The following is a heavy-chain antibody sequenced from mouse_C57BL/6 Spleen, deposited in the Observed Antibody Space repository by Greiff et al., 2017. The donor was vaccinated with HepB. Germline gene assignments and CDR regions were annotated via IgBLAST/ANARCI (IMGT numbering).Heavy chain of an antibody. V-gene: IGHV1-52*01. CDR3: ARKGYDYGLDY. Sequence: VQLKQPGAELVRPGSSVKLSCKASGYTFTSYWMHWVKQRPIQGLEWIGNIDPSDSETHYNQKFKDKATLTVDKSSSTAYMQLSSLTSEDSAVYYCARKGYDYGLDYWGQGTTLTVSS. CDR2: IDPSDSET. J-gene: IGHJ2*01. CDR1: GYTFTSYW. D-gene: IGHD2-4*01.